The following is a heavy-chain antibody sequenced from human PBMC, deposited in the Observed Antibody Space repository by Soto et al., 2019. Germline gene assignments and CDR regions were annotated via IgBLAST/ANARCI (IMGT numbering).Heavy chain of an antibody. V-gene: IGHV2-5*02. CDR3: AHFKARQPDF. CDR2: LFWDDDE. CDR1: GFSLSTSGVG. Sequence: QITLKESGPTLVKPTQTLRLTCTFSGFSLSTSGVGVGSIRQPPGKALEWLALLFWDDDERYTPSLKSRLTITKDTSKNQVVLTLTNMDPVDKATYYCAHFKARQPDFWGQGTLLTVSS. J-gene: IGHJ4*02. D-gene: IGHD1-1*01.